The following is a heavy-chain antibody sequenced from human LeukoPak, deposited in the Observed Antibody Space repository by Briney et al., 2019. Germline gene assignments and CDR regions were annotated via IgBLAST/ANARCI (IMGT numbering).Heavy chain of an antibody. Sequence: ASVKVSCKASGYTFTSYDINWVRQATGQGLEWMGWMNPNSGNTGYAQKFQGRVTMTRNTSISTAYMELSSLRSEDTAVYHCARDRDSSSWEYYYYYYGMDVWGQGTTVTVSS. V-gene: IGHV1-8*01. D-gene: IGHD6-13*01. CDR3: ARDRDSSSWEYYYYYYGMDV. J-gene: IGHJ6*02. CDR1: GYTFTSYD. CDR2: MNPNSGNT.